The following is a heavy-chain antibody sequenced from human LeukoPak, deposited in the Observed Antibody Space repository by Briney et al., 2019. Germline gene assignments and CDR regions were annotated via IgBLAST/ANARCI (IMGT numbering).Heavy chain of an antibody. J-gene: IGHJ3*02. V-gene: IGHV3-11*04. CDR2: ITSSGSTV. CDR1: GFSFIDYY. Sequence: GGCLRISCAAPGFSFIDYYMTWMRQAPGKGLEWVSYITSSGSTVFYADSVKGPLTIPRDNAKKSLYLQMNSLRAEDTAVYYCARAWNDAFDIWGQGTMVTVSS. D-gene: IGHD1-1*01. CDR3: ARAWNDAFDI.